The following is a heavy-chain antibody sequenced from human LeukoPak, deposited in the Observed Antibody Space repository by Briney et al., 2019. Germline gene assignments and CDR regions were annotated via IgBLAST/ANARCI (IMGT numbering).Heavy chain of an antibody. CDR1: GYTFSGYY. Sequence: GASVKVSCKASGYTFSGYYMHWVRQAPGQGLEWMGWIYPNSGDTNYAQNFQGRVTMTRDTSISTVYMELTRLTSDDTAVYYCARGPVTGGWYLNLGYWGQGTLVTVSS. J-gene: IGHJ4*02. CDR3: ARGPVTGGWYLNLGY. D-gene: IGHD6-19*01. CDR2: IYPNSGDT. V-gene: IGHV1-2*02.